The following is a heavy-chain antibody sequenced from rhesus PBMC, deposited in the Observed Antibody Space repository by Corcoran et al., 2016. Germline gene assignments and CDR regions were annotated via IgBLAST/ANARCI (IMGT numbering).Heavy chain of an antibody. J-gene: IGHJ4*01. V-gene: IGHV4-169*01. D-gene: IGHD1-44*01. Sequence: QLQLQESGPGLVKPSETLSVTCSVSGGSFGRSHWSWIRQAPGKGLEWRGYINGVGRTTNDNPSLKSRVTLSVDTSKNQFSLKLNSVTAADTAVYYCARIGNYNFDFWGQGLLVTVSS. CDR1: GGSFGRSH. CDR2: INGVGRTT. CDR3: ARIGNYNFDF.